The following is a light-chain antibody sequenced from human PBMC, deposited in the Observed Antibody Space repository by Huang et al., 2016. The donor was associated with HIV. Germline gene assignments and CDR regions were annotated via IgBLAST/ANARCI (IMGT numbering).Light chain of an antibody. J-gene: IGKJ4*01. V-gene: IGKV1-39*01. CDR2: AAS. CDR3: QQCYHTFT. CDR1: QSISNY. Sequence: DIQMTQSPPSLSASVGDRVTITCRASQSISNYLNWYQQKPGKAPKLLIYAASSLQSGVPSRFSGSGSGTDFTLTISSLEPEDFVTYFCQQCYHTFTFGGGTKVDIK.